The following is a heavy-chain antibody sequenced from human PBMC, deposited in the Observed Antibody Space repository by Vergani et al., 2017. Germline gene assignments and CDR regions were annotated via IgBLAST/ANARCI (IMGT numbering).Heavy chain of an antibody. D-gene: IGHD3-10*01. CDR1: GLTVSSNY. J-gene: IGHJ3*02. CDR2: IYSGGST. CDR3: AKTFRGGQPNFDAFDI. V-gene: IGHV3-66*01. Sequence: EVQLVESGGGLVQPGGSLRLTCAVSGLTVSSNYMSWVRQAPGKRLEWVSIIYSGGSTYYAESVKGRLTISRDNSDNTLYLQMNSLRAEDTAVYYCAKTFRGGQPNFDAFDIWGQGTMVTVSS.